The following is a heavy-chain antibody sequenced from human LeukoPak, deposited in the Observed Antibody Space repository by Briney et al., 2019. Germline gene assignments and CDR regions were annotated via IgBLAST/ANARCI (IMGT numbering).Heavy chain of an antibody. CDR3: ARGSRRYYDFWSGYLNWFDP. V-gene: IGHV3-9*01. CDR2: ISYNSDST. D-gene: IGHD3-3*01. CDR1: GFTFDAYA. Sequence: GGSLRLSCAASGFTFDAYAMHWVRHAPGKGLEWVSGISYNSDSTGYADSVKGRFIISRDNAKNSLYLQMHSLRSEDTAVYYCARGSRRYYDFWSGYLNWFDPWGQGTLVTVSS. J-gene: IGHJ5*02.